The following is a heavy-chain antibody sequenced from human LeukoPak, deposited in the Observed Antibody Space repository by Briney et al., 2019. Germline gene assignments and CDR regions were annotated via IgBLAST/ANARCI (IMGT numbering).Heavy chain of an antibody. J-gene: IGHJ4*02. V-gene: IGHV3-7*01. CDR2: INRDGSQK. D-gene: IGHD5-24*01. CDR1: GFTFSTKW. Sequence: PGGSLRLSCAASGFTFSTKWMNWVRQAPGKGLEWVANINRDGSQKDYVDSVKGRFTISRDNAKNSLYLQMNSLRAEDTAVYYCARGPPMTTIDYFDYWGQGTLVTVSS. CDR3: ARGPPMTTIDYFDY.